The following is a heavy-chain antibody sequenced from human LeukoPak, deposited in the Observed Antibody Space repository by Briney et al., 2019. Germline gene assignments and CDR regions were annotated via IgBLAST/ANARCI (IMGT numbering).Heavy chain of an antibody. Sequence: GGSLRLSCAASGFTFSSYAMHWVRQAPGKGLEWVAVISYDGSNKYYADSVKGRFTISRDNSKNTLYLQMNSLRAEDTAVYYCARSSIAAANNWFDPWGQGTLVTVSS. V-gene: IGHV3-30*04. CDR2: ISYDGSNK. J-gene: IGHJ5*02. D-gene: IGHD6-13*01. CDR3: ARSSIAAANNWFDP. CDR1: GFTFSSYA.